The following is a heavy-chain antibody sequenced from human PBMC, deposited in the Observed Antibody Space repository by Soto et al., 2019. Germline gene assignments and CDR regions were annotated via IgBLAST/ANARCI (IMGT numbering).Heavy chain of an antibody. CDR1: GFTFRSFT. CDR3: TRDSLLDRRARGWFDP. V-gene: IGHV3-21*01. CDR2: ISSNSAYI. D-gene: IGHD3-10*01. Sequence: GGSLRLSCAASGFTFRSFTMNWVRQAPGKGLEWVSTISSNSAYIYYTDALRGRFTISRDNAKNSLHLQMNSLRAEDTAVYYCTRDSLLDRRARGWFDPWCPGPLVTLS. J-gene: IGHJ5*02.